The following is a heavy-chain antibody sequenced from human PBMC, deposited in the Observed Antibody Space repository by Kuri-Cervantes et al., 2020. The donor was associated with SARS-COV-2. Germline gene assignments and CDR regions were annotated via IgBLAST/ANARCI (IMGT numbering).Heavy chain of an antibody. CDR1: GFTFSSYA. Sequence: GGSLRLSCAASGFTFSSYAMHWVRQAPGKGLEWVAVISYDGSNKYYADSVKGRFTISRDNSKNTLYLQMNSLRAEDTAVYYCARDDTYSSSWFRLLGRGMDVWGQGTTVTVSS. CDR3: ARDDTYSSSWFRLLGRGMDV. V-gene: IGHV3-30-3*01. CDR2: ISYDGSNK. D-gene: IGHD6-13*01. J-gene: IGHJ6*02.